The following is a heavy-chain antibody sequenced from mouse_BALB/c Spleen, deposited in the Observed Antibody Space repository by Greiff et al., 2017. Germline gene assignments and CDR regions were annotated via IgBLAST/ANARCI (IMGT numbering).Heavy chain of an antibody. D-gene: IGHD2-14*01. Sequence: VQRVESGAELVRPGTSVKVSCKASGYAFTNYLIEWVKQRPGQGLEWIGVINPGSGGTNYNEKFKGKATLTADKSSSTAYMQLSSLTSDDSAVYFCARGPYYRYDGFDYWGQGTTLTVSS. CDR3: ARGPYYRYDGFDY. CDR2: INPGSGGT. CDR1: GYAFTNYL. J-gene: IGHJ2*01. V-gene: IGHV1-54*01.